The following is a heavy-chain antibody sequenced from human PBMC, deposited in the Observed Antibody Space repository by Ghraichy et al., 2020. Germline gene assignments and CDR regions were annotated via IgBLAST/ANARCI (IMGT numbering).Heavy chain of an antibody. Sequence: SETLSLTCAVYGGSFSGYYWSWIRQPPGKGLEWIGEIIHSGSTIYNPSLKSRVTMSVDTSKNQFSLRLSSVTAADTAVYYCARGSDNSMAGFDYWGQGTLVTVSS. J-gene: IGHJ4*02. V-gene: IGHV4-34*01. D-gene: IGHD2/OR15-2a*01. CDR1: GGSFSGYY. CDR3: ARGSDNSMAGFDY. CDR2: IIHSGST.